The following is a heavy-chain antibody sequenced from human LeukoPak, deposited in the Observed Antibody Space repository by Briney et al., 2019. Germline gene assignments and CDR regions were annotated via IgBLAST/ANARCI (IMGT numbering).Heavy chain of an antibody. Sequence: PGGTLRLSCAASGFTFSDYGMNWVRQSPGKGLEWVSAISDSDDTTDYADSVKGRFTISRDNSKNTLYLQMNSLRAADTAVYYCAKGLRGYSYGCFDYWGQGTLVTVSS. CDR3: AKGLRGYSYGCFDY. CDR1: GFTFSDYG. J-gene: IGHJ4*02. V-gene: IGHV3-23*01. CDR2: ISDSDDTT. D-gene: IGHD5-18*01.